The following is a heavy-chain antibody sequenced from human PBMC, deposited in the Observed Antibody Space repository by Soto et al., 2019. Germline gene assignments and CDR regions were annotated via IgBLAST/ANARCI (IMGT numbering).Heavy chain of an antibody. V-gene: IGHV4-59*01. CDR2: IYYSGST. Sequence: SETLSLTCTVSGGSISGYYGSWIRQPPGNGLEWIGYIYYSGSTNYNPSRKSRVTISVDTAKNQFSLKPSSVPAADTALYFCASHVWDSRTYNWFDPWGQRPLVPGYS. J-gene: IGHJ5*02. CDR3: ASHVWDSRTYNWFDP. D-gene: IGHD3-16*01. CDR1: GGSISGYY.